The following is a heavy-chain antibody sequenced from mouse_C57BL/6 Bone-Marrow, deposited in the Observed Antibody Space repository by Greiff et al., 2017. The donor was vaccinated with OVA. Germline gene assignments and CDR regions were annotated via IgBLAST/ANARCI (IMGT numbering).Heavy chain of an antibody. J-gene: IGHJ2*01. Sequence: VQLQQPGAELVKPGASVKMSCKASGYTFTSYWITWVKQRPGQGLEWIGDIYPGSGSTNYNEKFKSKATLTVDTSSSTAYMQLSSLTSEDSAVYYCARECTTVVAPYFDYWGQGTTLTVSS. CDR3: ARECTTVVAPYFDY. V-gene: IGHV1-55*01. CDR2: IYPGSGST. D-gene: IGHD1-1*01. CDR1: GYTFTSYW.